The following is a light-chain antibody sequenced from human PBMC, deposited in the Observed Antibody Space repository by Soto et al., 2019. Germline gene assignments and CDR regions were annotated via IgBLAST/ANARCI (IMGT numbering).Light chain of an antibody. CDR2: AAS. J-gene: IGKJ4*01. CDR1: QDISNY. V-gene: IGKV1-16*02. CDR3: QQFNNCLIT. Sequence: DIQMTPSPSSLSTSVRDRVIINCRASQDISNYLPFFHQKSGTAPKSLIYAASSLQSGVPSKFSGSGSGTDFTLTISSLQPEDFATSYCQQFNNCLITFGGGTTVEIK.